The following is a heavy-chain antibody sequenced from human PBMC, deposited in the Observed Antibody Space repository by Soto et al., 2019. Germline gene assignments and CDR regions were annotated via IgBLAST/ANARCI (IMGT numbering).Heavy chain of an antibody. V-gene: IGHV3-21*01. Sequence: VGSLRLSCETYGFTFGNYGMNWVRQAPGKGLEWVSTISSNSAYIYYTDALRGRFTISRDNAKNSLHLQMNSLRAEDTAVYYCTRDASRDSSARGWFDPWGPGTLVTVSS. J-gene: IGHJ5*02. CDR2: ISSNSAYI. CDR1: GFTFGNYG. D-gene: IGHD6-13*01. CDR3: TRDASRDSSARGWFDP.